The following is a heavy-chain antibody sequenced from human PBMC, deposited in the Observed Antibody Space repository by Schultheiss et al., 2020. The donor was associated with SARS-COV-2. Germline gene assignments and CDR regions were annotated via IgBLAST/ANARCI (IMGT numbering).Heavy chain of an antibody. Sequence: GGSLRLSCAVSGFTFGSYAMSWVRQAPGKGLEWVSVIYSGGSTYYADSVKGRFTISRDNSKNTLYLQMNSLRAEDTAVYYCATSKYQLPSDAFDIWGQGTMVTVSS. CDR3: ATSKYQLPSDAFDI. CDR1: GFTFGSYA. J-gene: IGHJ3*02. CDR2: IYSGGST. V-gene: IGHV3-23*03. D-gene: IGHD2-2*01.